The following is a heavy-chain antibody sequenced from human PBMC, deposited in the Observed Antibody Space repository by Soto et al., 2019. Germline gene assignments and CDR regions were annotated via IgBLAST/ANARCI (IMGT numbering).Heavy chain of an antibody. D-gene: IGHD3-16*01. J-gene: IGHJ6*02. CDR2: IIPIFGTA. V-gene: IGHV1-69*12. Sequence: QVQLVQSGAEVKKPGSSVKVSCKASGGTFSSYAISSVRQAPGQGLEWMGGIIPIFGTADYAQKFQGRVTITADDFTSTAYMELSSLRSEDTAVYYCARHLGGNHYYYGMDVWGQGTTVTVSS. CDR3: ARHLGGNHYYYGMDV. CDR1: GGTFSSYA.